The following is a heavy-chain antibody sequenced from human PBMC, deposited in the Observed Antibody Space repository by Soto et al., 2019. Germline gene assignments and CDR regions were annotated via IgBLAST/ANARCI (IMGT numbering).Heavy chain of an antibody. V-gene: IGHV3-21*01. J-gene: IGHJ6*02. D-gene: IGHD2-15*01. CDR1: GFNVNSYT. CDR2: ISSSGYI. Sequence: EVQLVESGGGLVKPGGSLRLSCAAAGFNVNSYTINGVSQAPGKRLEWLSSISSSGYIFSTDSVRGRFTSSRDNAKNSVYLQINSLRAEDTAVYFCARDCSGGSCYPGMDVWGQGTTVTVSS. CDR3: ARDCSGGSCYPGMDV.